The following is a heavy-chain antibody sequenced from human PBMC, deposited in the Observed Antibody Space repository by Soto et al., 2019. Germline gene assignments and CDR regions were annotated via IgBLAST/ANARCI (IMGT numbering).Heavy chain of an antibody. D-gene: IGHD1-26*01. Sequence: GGSLRLSCVASGFTFSFYAMGWVSQAPGKGLEWVSTIDSAGGTSYADSVKGRFTISRDNSKNTLYLQMHSLRAEDTAVYYCARSRVRRSPLVFDIWGQGTMVTVSS. CDR2: IDSAGGT. V-gene: IGHV3-23*01. CDR1: GFTFSFYA. CDR3: ARSRVRRSPLVFDI. J-gene: IGHJ3*02.